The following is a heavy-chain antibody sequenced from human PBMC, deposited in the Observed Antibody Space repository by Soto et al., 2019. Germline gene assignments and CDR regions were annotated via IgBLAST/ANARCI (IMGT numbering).Heavy chain of an antibody. CDR2: ISGSGGST. Sequence: GGSLRLSCAASGFTFSSYAMSWVRQAPGKGLEWVSAISGSGGSTYYADSVKGRFTISRDNSKNTLYLQMNSLRAEDTAVYYCARLASLGHPYYFGMDVWGQGTTVTVSS. CDR1: GFTFSSYA. CDR3: ARLASLGHPYYFGMDV. V-gene: IGHV3-23*01. J-gene: IGHJ6*02.